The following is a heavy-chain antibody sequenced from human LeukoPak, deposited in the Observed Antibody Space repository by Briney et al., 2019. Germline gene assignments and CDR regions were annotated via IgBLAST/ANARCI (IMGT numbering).Heavy chain of an antibody. CDR3: TTEGVLLWFGVDY. CDR1: GFTLSNAW. V-gene: IGHV3-15*01. J-gene: IGHJ4*02. CDR2: IKSKTDGGTT. D-gene: IGHD3-10*01. Sequence: GGSLRLSCAASGFTLSNAWMSWVRQAPGKGLEWVGRIKSKTDGGTTDYAAPVKGRFTISRDDSKNTLYLQMNSLKTEDTAVYYCTTEGVLLWFGVDYWGQGTLVTVSS.